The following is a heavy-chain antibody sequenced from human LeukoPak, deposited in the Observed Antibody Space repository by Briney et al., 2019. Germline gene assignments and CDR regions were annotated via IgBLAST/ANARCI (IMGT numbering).Heavy chain of an antibody. J-gene: IGHJ6*02. CDR3: AKVDGGYYDILTGYYPYYYGMDV. V-gene: IGHV3-23*01. Sequence: GGSLRLSCAASGFTFSSYAMSWVRQAPGKGLEWVSAISGSGGSTYYADSVKGRFTISRDNSKNTLYLQMNSLRAEDTAVYYCAKVDGGYYDILTGYYPYYYGMDVWGQGTTVTVS. CDR1: GFTFSSYA. CDR2: ISGSGGST. D-gene: IGHD3-9*01.